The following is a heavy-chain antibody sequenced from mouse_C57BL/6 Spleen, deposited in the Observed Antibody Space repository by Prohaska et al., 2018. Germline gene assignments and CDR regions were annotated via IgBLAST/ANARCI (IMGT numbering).Heavy chain of an antibody. J-gene: IGHJ4*01. CDR3: VRGDGYSHYYAMDY. CDR2: IRSKSNNYAT. V-gene: IGHV10-1*01. D-gene: IGHD2-3*01. Sequence: EVQLVESGGGLVQPKGSLKLSCAASGFSFNTYAMNWVRQAPGKGLEWVARIRSKSNNYATYYADSVKDRFTISRDDSESMLYLQMNNLKTEDTARYYCVRGDGYSHYYAMDYWGQGTSVTVSS. CDR1: GFSFNTYA.